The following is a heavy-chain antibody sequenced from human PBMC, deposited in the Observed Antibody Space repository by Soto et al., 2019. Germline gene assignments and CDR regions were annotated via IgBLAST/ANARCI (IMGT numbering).Heavy chain of an antibody. CDR3: ARESEDLTSNFDY. V-gene: IGHV3-21*06. Sequence: LILSFAASGFTFTRYSMNLVRQAPGKGLEWVSSISSTTNYIYYGDSMKGRFTISRDNAKNSLYLEVNSLRAEDTAVYYCARESEDLTSNFDYWGQGTLVTVSS. CDR1: GFTFTRYS. J-gene: IGHJ4*02. CDR2: ISSTTNYI.